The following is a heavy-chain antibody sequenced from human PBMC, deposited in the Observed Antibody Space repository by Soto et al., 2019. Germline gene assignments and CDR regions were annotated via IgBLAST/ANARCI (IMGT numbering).Heavy chain of an antibody. J-gene: IGHJ4*02. Sequence: EVQLLESGGGLVQPGGSLRLSCATSGFTFNNCGMSWVRQAPGKGLEWVSAISGSGGATYYADSVKGRFTISRDASNSTLFMQLNALRAEDTAVDFCARVLTAYARYYFDHWGQGALVTVSS. D-gene: IGHD3-9*01. CDR2: ISGSGGAT. CDR3: ARVLTAYARYYFDH. V-gene: IGHV3-23*01. CDR1: GFTFNNCG.